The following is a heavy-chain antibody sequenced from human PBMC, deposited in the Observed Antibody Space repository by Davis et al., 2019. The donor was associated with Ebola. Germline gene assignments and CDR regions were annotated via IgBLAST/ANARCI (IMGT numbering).Heavy chain of an antibody. V-gene: IGHV3-33*06. D-gene: IGHD1-1*01. CDR2: IWYDGSRK. CDR1: GFNFRSYG. J-gene: IGHJ6*02. CDR3: AKVQVPTAVDYYYYGMDV. Sequence: GGSLRLSCAASGFNFRSYGMHWVRQAPDKGLEWVAVIWYDGSRKYYGDSVKGRFTISRDNSKNTLYLQMNSLRAEDTAVYYCAKVQVPTAVDYYYYGMDVWGQGTTVTVSS.